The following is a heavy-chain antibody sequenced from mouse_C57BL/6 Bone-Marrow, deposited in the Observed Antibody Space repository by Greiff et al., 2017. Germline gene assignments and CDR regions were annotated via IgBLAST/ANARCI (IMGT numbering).Heavy chain of an antibody. Sequence: EVMLVESGGGLVKPGGSLKLSCAASGFTFSSYAMSWVRQTPEKRLEWVATISDGGSYTYYPDNVKGRFTISRDNAKNNLYLQMSHLKSEDTAMYYCASGGYYGSRNAMDYWGQGTSVTVSS. CDR3: ASGGYYGSRNAMDY. CDR1: GFTFSSYA. V-gene: IGHV5-4*03. CDR2: ISDGGSYT. D-gene: IGHD1-1*01. J-gene: IGHJ4*01.